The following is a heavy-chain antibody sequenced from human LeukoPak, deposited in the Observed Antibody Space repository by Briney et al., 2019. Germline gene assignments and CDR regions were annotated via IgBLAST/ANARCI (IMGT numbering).Heavy chain of an antibody. D-gene: IGHD6-13*01. Sequence: PGGTLRLSCAASGFTFSRYGMSWVRQAPGKGLEWVSAISGSGGSTYYADSVKGRFTISRDNSKNTLYLQMNSLRAEDTAVYYCARAAAVSGAFRDNWFDPWGQGTLVTVSS. CDR2: ISGSGGST. CDR1: GFTFSRYG. CDR3: ARAAAVSGAFRDNWFDP. V-gene: IGHV3-23*01. J-gene: IGHJ5*02.